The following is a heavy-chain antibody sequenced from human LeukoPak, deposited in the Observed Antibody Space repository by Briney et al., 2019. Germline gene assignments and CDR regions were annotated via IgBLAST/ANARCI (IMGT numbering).Heavy chain of an antibody. V-gene: IGHV4-59*08. CDR3: ARVSMLVQGYYFDY. J-gene: IGHJ4*02. CDR1: GGSISSYY. D-gene: IGHD6-13*01. CDR2: IYYSGST. Sequence: SETLSLTCTVSGGSISSYYWSWIRQPPGKGLEWIGYIYYSGSTNYNPSLKSRVTISVDTSKNQFSLKLSSVTAADTAVYYCARVSMLVQGYYFDYWGQGTLVTVSS.